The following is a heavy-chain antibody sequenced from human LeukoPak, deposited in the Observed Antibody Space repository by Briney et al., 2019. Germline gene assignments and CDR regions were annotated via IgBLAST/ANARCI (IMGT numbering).Heavy chain of an antibody. V-gene: IGHV1-46*01. J-gene: IGHJ4*02. CDR2: INPSGGST. CDR3: ARESMVRGVIGKYYFDY. D-gene: IGHD3-10*01. CDR1: GYTFTSYY. Sequence: ASVKVSCKASGYTFTSYYMHWVRQAPGQGLEWMGIINPSGGSTSYAQKFQGRVTMTRDTSTSTVYMELSSLRSEDTAVYYCARESMVRGVIGKYYFDYWGQGTLVTVSS.